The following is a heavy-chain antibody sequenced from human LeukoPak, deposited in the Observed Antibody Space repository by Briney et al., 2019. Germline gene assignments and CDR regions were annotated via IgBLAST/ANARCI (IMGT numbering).Heavy chain of an antibody. CDR1: GGSLSGYY. CDR3: VGPLRFPPRT. CDR2: INHSGST. J-gene: IGHJ4*02. Sequence: PSETLSLTCAVYGGSLSGYYWSWIRQPPGKGLEWIGEINHSGSTNYSPSLKSRVSILVDTSKNQFSLNLTSVTAADTAVYYCVGPLRFPPRTWGQGTLVTVSS. D-gene: IGHD2-21*02. V-gene: IGHV4-34*01.